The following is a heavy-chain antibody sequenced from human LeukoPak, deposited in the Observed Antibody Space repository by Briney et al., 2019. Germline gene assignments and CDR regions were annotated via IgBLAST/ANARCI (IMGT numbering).Heavy chain of an antibody. V-gene: IGHV4-59*08. CDR2: IYYSGST. D-gene: IGHD1-26*01. J-gene: IGHJ2*01. CDR1: GGSISSYY. CDR3: ARRYSGSYPSPYWYFDL. Sequence: PSETLSLTCTVSGGSISSYYWSRIRQPPGKGLEWIGYIYYSGSTNYNPSLKSRVTISVDTSKNQFSLKLSSVTAADTAVYYCARRYSGSYPSPYWYFDLWGRGTLVTVSS.